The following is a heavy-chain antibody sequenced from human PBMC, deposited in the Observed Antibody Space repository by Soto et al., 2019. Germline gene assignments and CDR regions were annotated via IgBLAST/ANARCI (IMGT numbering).Heavy chain of an antibody. V-gene: IGHV1-18*01. J-gene: IGHJ4*02. CDR3: ARDLKVAVAAPDY. D-gene: IGHD6-19*01. Sequence: GAPMKVSCKASCYTFSSYGISWVRQAPGQGLEWMGWISAYNGNTNYAQKLQGRVTMTTDTSTSTAYMELRSLRSDDTAVYYCARDLKVAVAAPDYWGQGTLVTVSS. CDR1: CYTFSSYG. CDR2: ISAYNGNT.